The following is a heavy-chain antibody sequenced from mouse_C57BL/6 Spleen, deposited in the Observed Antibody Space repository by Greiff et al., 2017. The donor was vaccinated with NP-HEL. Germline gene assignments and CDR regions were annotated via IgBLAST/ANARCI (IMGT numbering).Heavy chain of an antibody. CDR1: GFNIKDYY. J-gene: IGHJ1*03. V-gene: IGHV14-2*01. CDR3: ASSTGYWYFDV. Sequence: EVQLQQSGAELVKPGASVKLSCTASGFNIKDYYMHWVKQRTEQGLEWIGRIDPEDGETKYAQKFQGKATITADTSSNTAYLQVSSLTSEDTAVYYCASSTGYWYFDVWGTGTTVTVSS. CDR2: IDPEDGET. D-gene: IGHD4-1*02.